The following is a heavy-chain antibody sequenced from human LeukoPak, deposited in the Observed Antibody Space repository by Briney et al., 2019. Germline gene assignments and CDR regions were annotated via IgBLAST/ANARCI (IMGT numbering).Heavy chain of an antibody. Sequence: PGGSLRLSCAASGFTVSSNYMSWVRQAPGKGLEWVSVIYSGGSTYYADSVKGRFTISRDNSKNTLYLQMNSLRVEDTAVYYCAKDRYSYDPRGWFDPWGQGTLVTVSS. CDR3: AKDRYSYDPRGWFDP. CDR2: IYSGGST. D-gene: IGHD3-22*01. J-gene: IGHJ5*02. V-gene: IGHV3-53*01. CDR1: GFTVSSNY.